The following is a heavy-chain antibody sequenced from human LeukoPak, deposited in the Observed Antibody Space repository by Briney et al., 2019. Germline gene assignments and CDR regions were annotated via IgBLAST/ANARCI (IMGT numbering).Heavy chain of an antibody. CDR3: ARGPIYDRSGKGDY. D-gene: IGHD2-2*02. Sequence: GYLRLSCAASGFTVSSNYMSWVRHAPGKGLVWVSVIYSGGSTYYADSVKGRFTISRDNSKNTLYLQMNSLRAEDTAVYYCARGPIYDRSGKGDYWGQGTLVTVSS. V-gene: IGHV3-53*01. CDR1: GFTVSSNY. J-gene: IGHJ4*02. CDR2: IYSGGST.